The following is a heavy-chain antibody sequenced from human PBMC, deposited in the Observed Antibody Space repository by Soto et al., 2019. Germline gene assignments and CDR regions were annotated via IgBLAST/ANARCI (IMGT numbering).Heavy chain of an antibody. Sequence: GGSLRLSCAASGYTFRDYYMSWIRQAPGKGLEWISYIDTSGTKIYYADSVKGRFTITRDNAKNSLYLEMNSLRDEDTAVYYCASHYDMWSGYLSPVDYWGQGTQVTVSS. CDR2: IDTSGTKI. CDR3: ASHYDMWSGYLSPVDY. CDR1: GYTFRDYY. D-gene: IGHD3-3*01. V-gene: IGHV3-11*01. J-gene: IGHJ4*02.